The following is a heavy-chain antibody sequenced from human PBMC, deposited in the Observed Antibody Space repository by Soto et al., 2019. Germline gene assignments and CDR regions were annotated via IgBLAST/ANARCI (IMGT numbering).Heavy chain of an antibody. D-gene: IGHD6-13*01. CDR1: GYTVTGYY. CDR3: ARVGLIAAAGADAFDI. V-gene: IGHV1-2*04. Sequence: ASVKVSCKASGYTVTGYYMHCVRQAPGQVLEWMGWINPNSGGTNYAQKFQGWVTMTRDTSISTAYMELSRLRSDDTAVYYCARVGLIAAAGADAFDIWGQGTMVTV. CDR2: INPNSGGT. J-gene: IGHJ3*02.